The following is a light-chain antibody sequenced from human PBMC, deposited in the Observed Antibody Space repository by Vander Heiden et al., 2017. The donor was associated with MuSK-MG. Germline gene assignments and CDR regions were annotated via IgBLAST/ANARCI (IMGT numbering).Light chain of an antibody. CDR3: ASYSTTAHLV. V-gene: IGLV2-14*03. CDR2: DVS. J-gene: IGLJ1*01. CDR1: AGDIGGFNF. Sequence: QPALAQPVSVSGSAGQSTTISCSGSAGDIGGFNFVSWYQQFPGRAPRLIIYDVSMRPSGVSGRFSGSKSGYTASLTISNLQPEDESLYFCASYSTTAHLVLGTGT.